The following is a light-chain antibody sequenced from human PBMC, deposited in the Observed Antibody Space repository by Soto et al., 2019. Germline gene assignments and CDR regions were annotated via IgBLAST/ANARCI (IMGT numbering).Light chain of an antibody. CDR2: EGS. J-gene: IGLJ2*01. Sequence: QSVLTQPASASGSPGQSITISCTGTSSDVGSYNLVSWYQQHPGKAPKLMIYEGSKRPSGVSNRFSGSKSGNTASLTISGLQAEDEADYYCCSYAGVFGGGTKLTVL. CDR3: CSYAGV. CDR1: SSDVGSYNL. V-gene: IGLV2-23*01.